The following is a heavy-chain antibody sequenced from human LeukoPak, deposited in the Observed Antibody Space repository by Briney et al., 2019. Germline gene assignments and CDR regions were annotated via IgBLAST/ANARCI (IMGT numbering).Heavy chain of an antibody. CDR1: GFXFSAYW. CDR3: ARGAYCGSDCHYYFDY. J-gene: IGHJ4*02. D-gene: IGHD2-21*02. Sequence: PGGSLRLSCAASGFXFSAYWLSWVRQAPGKGLEWVANIKPDGNKQHYEDSVKGRFTISRDNAKKSLYLQMNSLRAEDTAVYYCARGAYCGSDCHYYFDYWGQGTLLTVSS. V-gene: IGHV3-7*05. CDR2: IKPDGNKQ.